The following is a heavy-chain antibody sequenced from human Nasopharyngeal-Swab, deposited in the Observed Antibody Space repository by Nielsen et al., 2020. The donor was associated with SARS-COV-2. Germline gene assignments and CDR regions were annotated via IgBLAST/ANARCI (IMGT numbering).Heavy chain of an antibody. CDR2: IGDKAHNYAT. V-gene: IGHV3-73*01. D-gene: IGHD4/OR15-4a*01. Sequence: GGSLRLSCAASGFIFSDSAMHWVRQASGKGLEWLGRIGDKAHNYATTYAASVKGRFTISRDDSKNTAFLQMDSLNTEDTALYYCTTDYYFDYWGQGTLVTVSS. CDR3: TTDYYFDY. J-gene: IGHJ4*02. CDR1: GFIFSDSA.